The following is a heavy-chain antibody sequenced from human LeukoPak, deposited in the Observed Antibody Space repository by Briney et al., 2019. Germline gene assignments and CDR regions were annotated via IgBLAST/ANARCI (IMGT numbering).Heavy chain of an antibody. CDR2: ISGSGGST. J-gene: IGHJ4*02. CDR1: GFTFSSYA. V-gene: IGHV3-23*01. CDR3: AKIPSSWYYFDY. Sequence: PGGSLRLSCAASGFTFSSYAMSWVRQAPGKGLEWVSIISGSGGSTYYADSVKGRFTISRDSSKNTLYLQMNSPRAEDTAIYYCAKIPSSWYYFDYWGQGTLVTVSS. D-gene: IGHD6-13*01.